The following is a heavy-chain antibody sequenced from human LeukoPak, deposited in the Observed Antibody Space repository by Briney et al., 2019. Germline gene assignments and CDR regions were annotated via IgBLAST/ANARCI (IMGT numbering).Heavy chain of an antibody. J-gene: IGHJ4*02. D-gene: IGHD3-9*01. Sequence: SVKVSCKASGGTFSSYAISWVRQAPGQGLEWMGGIIPIFGTANYAQKFLGRVTITADKSTSTAYMELSSLRSEDTAVYYCARELPDYYDILTGYSAFDYWGQGTLVTVSS. CDR3: ARELPDYYDILTGYSAFDY. CDR2: IIPIFGTA. CDR1: GGTFSSYA. V-gene: IGHV1-69*06.